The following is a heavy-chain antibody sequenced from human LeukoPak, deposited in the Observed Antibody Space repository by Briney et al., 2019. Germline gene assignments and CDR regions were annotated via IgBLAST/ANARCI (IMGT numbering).Heavy chain of an antibody. D-gene: IGHD1-26*01. J-gene: IGHJ4*02. CDR3: ARVSGSYYNFDY. V-gene: IGHV4-61*10. Sequence: SETLSLTRTVSGGSISSGNYYWSWIRQPAGKGLEWIGYIYYSGSTNYNPSLKSRVTISVDTSKNQFSLKLSSVTAADTAVYYCARVSGSYYNFDYWGQGTLVTVSS. CDR2: IYYSGST. CDR1: GGSISSGNYY.